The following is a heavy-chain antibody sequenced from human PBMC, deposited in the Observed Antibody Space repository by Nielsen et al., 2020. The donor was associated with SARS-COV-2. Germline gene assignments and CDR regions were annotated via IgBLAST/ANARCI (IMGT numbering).Heavy chain of an antibody. Sequence: GGSLRLSCKGSGYSYTSYWMGWVRQRPGKGLEWMAIIHPGESETRYSPSFQGQVTISADKAISTAYMEWSSLRASDTAMYYCARIAGYCNGGRYYPLWEFDYWGQRTQVTVSS. D-gene: IGHD2-15*01. V-gene: IGHV5-51*01. CDR1: GYSYTSYW. J-gene: IGHJ4*02. CDR2: IHPGESET. CDR3: ARIAGYCNGGRYYPLWEFDY.